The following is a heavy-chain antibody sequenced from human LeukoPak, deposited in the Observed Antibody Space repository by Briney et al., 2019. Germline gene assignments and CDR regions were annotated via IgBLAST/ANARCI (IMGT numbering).Heavy chain of an antibody. CDR3: ARDQNGYSSSWYSVY. CDR1: GFTFSSYS. CDR2: ISSSSSTI. Sequence: GGSLRLSCAASGFTFSSYSMNWVRQAPGKGLEWVSYISSSSSTIYYADSVKGRFTISRDNAKNSLYLQMNSLRAEDTAVYYCARDQNGYSSSWYSVYWGQGTLVTVSS. J-gene: IGHJ4*02. V-gene: IGHV3-48*04. D-gene: IGHD6-13*01.